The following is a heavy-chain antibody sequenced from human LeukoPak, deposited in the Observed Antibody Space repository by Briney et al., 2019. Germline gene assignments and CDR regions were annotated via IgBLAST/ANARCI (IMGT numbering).Heavy chain of an antibody. CDR3: ARGYQRPDY. Sequence: GGSLRLSCAASGFTLSTYTMNWVRQAPGKGLEWVSSISSSSSNIYYADSVKGRFTISRDNAMNSVYLQMNSLRVEDTAVYYCARGYQRPDYWGQGTLITVSS. CDR2: ISSSSSNI. J-gene: IGHJ4*02. D-gene: IGHD2-2*01. V-gene: IGHV3-21*01. CDR1: GFTLSTYT.